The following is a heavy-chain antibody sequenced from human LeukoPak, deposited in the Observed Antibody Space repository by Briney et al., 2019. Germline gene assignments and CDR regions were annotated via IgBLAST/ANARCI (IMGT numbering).Heavy chain of an antibody. CDR2: ISSSSSTI. CDR1: GFTFSSYS. V-gene: IGHV3-48*01. D-gene: IGHD2-2*01. J-gene: IGHJ4*02. CDR3: ARATGYCSSTSCSLYYFDY. Sequence: TGGSLRLSCAASGFTFSSYSMNWVRQAPGKGLEWVSYISSSSSTIYYADSVKGRFTISRDNAKNSLYLQMNSLRAEDTAVYYCARATGYCSSTSCSLYYFDYWGQGTLVTVSS.